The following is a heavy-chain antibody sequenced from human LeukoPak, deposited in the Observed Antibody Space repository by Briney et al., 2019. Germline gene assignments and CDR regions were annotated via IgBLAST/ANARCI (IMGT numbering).Heavy chain of an antibody. CDR3: ARDARSGSGSYYLWFDY. D-gene: IGHD1-26*01. V-gene: IGHV3-64*01. Sequence: GGSLRLSCAASGFTFSSYAMHWVRQAPGKGLEYVSAISSNGGSTYYANSVKGRFTISRDNSKNTLYLQMGSLRAEDMAVYYCARDARSGSGSYYLWFDYWGQGTLVTVSS. CDR2: ISSNGGST. CDR1: GFTFSSYA. J-gene: IGHJ4*02.